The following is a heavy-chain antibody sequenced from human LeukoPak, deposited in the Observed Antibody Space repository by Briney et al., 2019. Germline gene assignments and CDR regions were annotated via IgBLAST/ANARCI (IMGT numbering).Heavy chain of an antibody. J-gene: IGHJ1*01. CDR3: AKIGIGPIAEYFQH. CDR2: IRYDGSNK. Sequence: GGSLRLSCAASGFTFSSYGMHWVRPAPGKGLEWVAFIRYDGSNKYYADSVKGRFTISRDNSKNTLYLQMNSLRAEDTAVYYCAKIGIGPIAEYFQHWGQGTLVTVSS. V-gene: IGHV3-30*02. D-gene: IGHD1-14*01. CDR1: GFTFSSYG.